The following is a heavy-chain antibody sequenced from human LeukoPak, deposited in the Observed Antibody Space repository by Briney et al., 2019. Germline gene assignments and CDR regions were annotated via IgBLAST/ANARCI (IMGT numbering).Heavy chain of an antibody. D-gene: IGHD2-15*01. Sequence: GASVKVSCKASGYTFTSYYMHWVRQAPGQGLEWMGIINPSGGNANYAQKFQGRVIMTRDTSTSTVYMEISSLRSEDTALYYCARQRGGQYEGGFDMWGQGTMVTVSS. J-gene: IGHJ3*02. CDR1: GYTFTSYY. CDR2: INPSGGNA. V-gene: IGHV1-46*01. CDR3: ARQRGGQYEGGFDM.